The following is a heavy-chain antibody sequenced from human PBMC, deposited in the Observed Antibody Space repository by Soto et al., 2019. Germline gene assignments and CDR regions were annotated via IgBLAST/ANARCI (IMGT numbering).Heavy chain of an antibody. CDR1: GYTFTGYY. CDR2: INPNSGGT. Sequence: ASVKVSCKASGYTFTGYYMHWVRQAPGQGLEWMGWINPNSGGTNYAQKFQGWVTMTRDTSISTAYMELSRLRSDDTAVYYCARDFEAAAGPAYYFDYWGQGTLVTVSS. J-gene: IGHJ4*02. CDR3: ARDFEAAAGPAYYFDY. D-gene: IGHD6-13*01. V-gene: IGHV1-2*04.